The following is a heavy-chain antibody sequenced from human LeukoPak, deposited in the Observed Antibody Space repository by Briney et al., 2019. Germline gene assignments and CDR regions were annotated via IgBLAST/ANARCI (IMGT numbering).Heavy chain of an antibody. J-gene: IGHJ4*02. D-gene: IGHD3-3*01. CDR2: IYTSGST. Sequence: PSETLSLTCTVSGGSISSGSYYWSWLRQPAGKGLEWIVRIYTSGSTNYNPSLKSRVTISVDTSKNQFSLKLSSVTAADTAVYYCAREPQHLTIFGVGYYVVPYYFDYWGQGTLVTVSS. V-gene: IGHV4-61*02. CDR3: AREPQHLTIFGVGYYVVPYYFDY. CDR1: GGSISSGSYY.